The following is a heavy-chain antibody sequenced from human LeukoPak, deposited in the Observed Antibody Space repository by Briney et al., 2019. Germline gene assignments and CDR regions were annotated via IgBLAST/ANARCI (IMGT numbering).Heavy chain of an antibody. CDR3: ARFTPQGYGWGGYNRFDP. V-gene: IGHV4-4*02. CDR2: IYHSGST. CDR1: GGSISSSNW. Sequence: PSGTLSLTCAVSGGSISSSNWWSWVRQPPGKGLEWIGEIYHSGSTNYNPSLKSRVTISVDKSKNQFSLNLTSVTAADTAVYYCARFTPQGYGWGGYNRFDPWGQGTPVTVSS. J-gene: IGHJ5*02. D-gene: IGHD3-16*01.